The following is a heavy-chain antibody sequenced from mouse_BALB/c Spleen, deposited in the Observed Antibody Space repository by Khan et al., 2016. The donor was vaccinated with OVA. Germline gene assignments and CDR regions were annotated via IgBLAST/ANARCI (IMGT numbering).Heavy chain of an antibody. CDR2: ISYSGST. J-gene: IGHJ2*01. Sequence: QLEESGPGLVKPSQSLSLTCTVTGYSITSGYGWNWIRQFPGNKLEWMGYISYSGSTNYNPYLKSRIPITRDTSKNQFFLQLNSVTTEDTATYYCARTARIKYWGQGTTLTVSS. CDR3: ARTARIKY. CDR1: GYSITSGYG. V-gene: IGHV3-2*02. D-gene: IGHD1-2*01.